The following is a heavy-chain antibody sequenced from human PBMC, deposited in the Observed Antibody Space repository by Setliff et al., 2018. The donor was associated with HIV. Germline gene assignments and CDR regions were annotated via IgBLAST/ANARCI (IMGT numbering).Heavy chain of an antibody. Sequence: SETLSLTCTVSGGSITGHYWSWIRQPPGKGLEWIGYIHYSGSSNYNPSLKSRVSMSLDTSKKQVSLKLSSVTAADTAVYYCARERQWLERDYFDYWGQGTLVTVSS. J-gene: IGHJ4*02. D-gene: IGHD6-19*01. CDR1: GGSITGHY. CDR2: IHYSGSS. V-gene: IGHV4-59*11. CDR3: ARERQWLERDYFDY.